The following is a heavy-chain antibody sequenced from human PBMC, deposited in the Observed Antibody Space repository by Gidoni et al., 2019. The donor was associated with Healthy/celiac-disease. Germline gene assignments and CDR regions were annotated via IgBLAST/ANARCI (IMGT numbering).Heavy chain of an antibody. J-gene: IGHJ6*02. CDR3: ARTVTRYYYYGMDV. CDR1: GYTFTSYD. Sequence: QVQLVQSGAEVKKPGASVKVSCKAAGYTFTSYDINWVRQVTGQGLEWMGWMNPNSGTTGYAQKFQGRVTMTRNTSIITAYMELSSLRSEDTAVYYCARTVTRYYYYGMDVWGQGTTVTVSS. CDR2: MNPNSGTT. V-gene: IGHV1-8*01. D-gene: IGHD4-17*01.